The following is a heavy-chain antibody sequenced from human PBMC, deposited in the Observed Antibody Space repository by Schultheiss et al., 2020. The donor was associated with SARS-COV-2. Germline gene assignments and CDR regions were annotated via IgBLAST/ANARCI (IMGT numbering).Heavy chain of an antibody. Sequence: ASVKVSCKASGYTFTSYGISWVRQAPGQGLEWMGGIIPIFGTANYAQKFQGRVTMTRDTSTSTVYMELSSLRSDDTAVFYCARGELRVGDVWGQGTTVTVSS. J-gene: IGHJ6*02. CDR1: GYTFTSYG. D-gene: IGHD3-10*01. CDR2: IIPIFGTA. CDR3: ARGELRVGDV. V-gene: IGHV1-18*04.